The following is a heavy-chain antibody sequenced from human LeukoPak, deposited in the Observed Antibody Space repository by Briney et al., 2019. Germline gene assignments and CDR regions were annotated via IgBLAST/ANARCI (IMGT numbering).Heavy chain of an antibody. J-gene: IGHJ4*02. V-gene: IGHV1-18*01. CDR1: GYTFTSYG. Sequence: GASVKVSCKASGYTFTSYGISWVRQAPGQGLEWMGWVSAYNGNTNYAQKLQGRVTMTTDTSTSTAYMELRSLRSDDTAVYYCAREGEGIAAAGIIDSWGQGTLVTVSS. CDR3: AREGEGIAAAGIIDS. CDR2: VSAYNGNT. D-gene: IGHD6-13*01.